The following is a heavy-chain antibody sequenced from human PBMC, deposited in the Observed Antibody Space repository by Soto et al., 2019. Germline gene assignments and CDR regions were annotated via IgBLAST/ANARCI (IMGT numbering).Heavy chain of an antibody. V-gene: IGHV1-69*06. Sequence: QVQLVQSWAEVKKPGSSVKVSCKASGGTFSSYAISWVRQAPGQGLEWMGGISPIFGTANYAQKFQGRVTITAAKCTSTASMELRSLRSEDTAVYYCARPDSSSSGYYYYGMDVWGKGTKVPGSS. D-gene: IGHD6-6*01. CDR2: ISPIFGTA. J-gene: IGHJ6*04. CDR3: ARPDSSSSGYYYYGMDV. CDR1: GGTFSSYA.